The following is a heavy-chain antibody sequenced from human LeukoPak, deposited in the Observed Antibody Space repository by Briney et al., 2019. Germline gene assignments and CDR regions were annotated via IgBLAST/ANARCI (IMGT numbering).Heavy chain of an antibody. CDR3: AKEGGPAPYYYYYMDV. Sequence: GGSLRLSCAASLFTFSTYDMSWVRQAPGKGLEWVSTISPSGDRTYYADSVKGRFTISRDDSKKMLFLQMNSLRAEDTAIYYCAKEGGPAPYYYYYMDVWGKGSTVTVSS. D-gene: IGHD2-2*01. CDR2: ISPSGDRT. CDR1: LFTFSTYD. J-gene: IGHJ6*03. V-gene: IGHV3-23*01.